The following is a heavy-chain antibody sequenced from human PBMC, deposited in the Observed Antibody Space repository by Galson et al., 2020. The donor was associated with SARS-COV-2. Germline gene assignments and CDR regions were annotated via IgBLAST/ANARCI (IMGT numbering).Heavy chain of an antibody. V-gene: IGHV3-48*02. D-gene: IGHD6-6*01. CDR2: ISSTSSVR. J-gene: IGHJ6*02. CDR3: VRDGWQLGINNYYGMEV. CDR1: GFTFSSYG. Sequence: GESLKISCVDSGFTFSSYGMSWVRQAPGKGLEWVSYISSTSSVRYYADSVKGRFFMSRDNAENSVYLHMNSLRDEDTAVYYCVRDGWQLGINNYYGMEVWGHGTTVTVS.